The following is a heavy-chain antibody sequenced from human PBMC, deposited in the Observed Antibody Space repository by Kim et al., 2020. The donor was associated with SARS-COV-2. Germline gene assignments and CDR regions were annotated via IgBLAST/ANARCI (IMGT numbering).Heavy chain of an antibody. J-gene: IGHJ2*01. CDR2: IGIGADT. CDR1: GFTFGHYD. CDR3: TREATLNTAWNDWYFDL. D-gene: IGHD2-15*01. V-gene: IGHV3-13*01. Sequence: GGSLRLSCAASGFTFGHYDWHWVRQAPGKGLEWVSAIGIGADTYYSDSVNGRFTISRENAENSLYLQMDNLGAGDTAVYYCTREATLNTAWNDWYFDLWGRGTLVTVSS.